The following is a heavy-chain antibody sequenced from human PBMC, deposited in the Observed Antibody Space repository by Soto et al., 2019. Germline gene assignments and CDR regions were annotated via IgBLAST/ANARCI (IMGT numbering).Heavy chain of an antibody. CDR2: MNPNSGNT. CDR3: AKLGTTVTTDYYYGMDV. D-gene: IGHD4-4*01. Sequence: ASVKVSCKASGYTFTSYDINWVRQATGQGLERMGWMNPNSGNTVYAQTFQGRVTMPRNTSISKAYMGLSSLRSEDTAVYYCAKLGTTVTTDYYYGMDVWGQGTTVTVSS. J-gene: IGHJ6*02. V-gene: IGHV1-8*01. CDR1: GYTFTSYD.